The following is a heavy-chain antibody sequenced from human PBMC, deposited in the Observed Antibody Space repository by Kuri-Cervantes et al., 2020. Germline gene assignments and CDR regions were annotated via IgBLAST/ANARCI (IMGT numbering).Heavy chain of an antibody. CDR1: GFTFSSYE. Sequence: GESLKISCAASGFTFSSYEMDWVRQAPGKGLEWVSYISSSGSTIYYADSVNGRFTVSRDTSKNTLYLQMNSLRAGDTAVYYCARDQAAYCGDDCYPIWGQGTLVTVSS. CDR2: ISSSGSTI. J-gene: IGHJ1*01. CDR3: ARDQAAYCGDDCYPI. D-gene: IGHD2-21*02. V-gene: IGHV3-48*03.